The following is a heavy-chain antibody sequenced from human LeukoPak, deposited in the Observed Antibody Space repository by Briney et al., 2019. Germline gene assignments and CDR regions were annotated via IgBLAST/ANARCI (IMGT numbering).Heavy chain of an antibody. Sequence: SETLSLTCTVSGGSISSSGFYWGWIRQPPGKGLEWIGTIYYSGSTYYKPSLKSRVTISVDTSKNQFSLKLSSVTDADTAVYYCARQLGQQLVLGSYYYMDVWGKGTTVTVSS. J-gene: IGHJ6*03. CDR3: ARQLGQQLVLGSYYYMDV. CDR2: IYYSGST. CDR1: GGSISSSGFY. V-gene: IGHV4-39*01. D-gene: IGHD6-13*01.